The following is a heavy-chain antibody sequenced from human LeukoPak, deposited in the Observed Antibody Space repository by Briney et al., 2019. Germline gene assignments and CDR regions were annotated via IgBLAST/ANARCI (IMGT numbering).Heavy chain of an antibody. CDR1: RCTFSSYA. J-gene: IGHJ5*02. D-gene: IGHD1-1*01. V-gene: IGHV3-23*01. CDR3: ARGATDVTRWFDP. Sequence: PGGSLRLFCAASRCTFSSYAMSWVRQAPGKGLEWVSLISGSGGSTYYADSVKGRFTISRDNAKNSLYLQMNGLRAEDTAVYYCARGATDVTRWFDPWGQGTRVTVSS. CDR2: ISGSGGST.